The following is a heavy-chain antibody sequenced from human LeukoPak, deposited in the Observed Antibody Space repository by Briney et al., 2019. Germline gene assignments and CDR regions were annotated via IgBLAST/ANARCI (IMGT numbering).Heavy chain of an antibody. V-gene: IGHV4-30-4*08. D-gene: IGHD2-21*01. Sequence: PSETLSLTCTVSGGSISSGDYYWSWIRQPPGKGLEWIGYIYYSGSTYYNPSLKSRVTISVDTSKNQFSLKLSSVTAADTAVYYCASPKAYCGGDCHADGGYWGQGTLVTVSS. CDR3: ASPKAYCGGDCHADGGY. CDR1: GGSISSGDYY. J-gene: IGHJ4*02. CDR2: IYYSGST.